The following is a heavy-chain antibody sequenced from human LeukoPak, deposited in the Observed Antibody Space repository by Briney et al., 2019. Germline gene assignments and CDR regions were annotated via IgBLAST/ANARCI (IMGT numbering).Heavy chain of an antibody. Sequence: GASVKVPCKASGYTFTSYDINWVRQATGQGLEWMGWMNPNSGNTGYAQKFQGRVTMTRNTSISTAYMELSSLRSEDTAVYYCARGRRNYGGNALYYFDYWGQGTLVTVSS. J-gene: IGHJ4*02. V-gene: IGHV1-8*01. CDR3: ARGRRNYGGNALYYFDY. CDR1: GYTFTSYD. D-gene: IGHD4-23*01. CDR2: MNPNSGNT.